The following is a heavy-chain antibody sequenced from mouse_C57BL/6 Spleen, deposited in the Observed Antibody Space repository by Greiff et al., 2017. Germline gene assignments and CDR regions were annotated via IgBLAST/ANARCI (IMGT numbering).Heavy chain of an antibody. CDR3: APLPNTTVVADY. V-gene: IGHV1-64*01. CDR2: IHPNSGST. D-gene: IGHD1-1*01. CDR1: GYTFTSYW. Sequence: QVQLQQPGAELVKPGASVKLSCKASGYTFTSYWMHWVKQRPGQGLEWIGMIHPNSGSTNYNETFKSKATLTADKSSSTAYMQLSSLTSEDSAVYYCAPLPNTTVVADYWGQGTTLTVSS. J-gene: IGHJ2*01.